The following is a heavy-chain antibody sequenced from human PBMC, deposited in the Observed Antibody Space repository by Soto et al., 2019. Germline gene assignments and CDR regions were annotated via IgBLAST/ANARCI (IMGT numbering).Heavy chain of an antibody. Sequence: GGSLRLSCAASGFTFSSSAMSWVRQAPGKGLEWVSAVSGSGGTTYYADSVRGRFTISRDNSKNTLNLQMNRLRAENTAIKLFARCTVDTIVTSGWCHYLDPWGQGTLVTVSS. J-gene: IGHJ5*02. CDR3: ARCTVDTIVTSGWCHYLDP. V-gene: IGHV3-23*01. D-gene: IGHD6-19*01. CDR2: VSGSGGTT. CDR1: GFTFSSSA.